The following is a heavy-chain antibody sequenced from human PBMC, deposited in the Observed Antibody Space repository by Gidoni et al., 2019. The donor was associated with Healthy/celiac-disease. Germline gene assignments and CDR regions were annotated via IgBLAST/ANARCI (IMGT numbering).Heavy chain of an antibody. CDR2: IWYDGSNK. CDR1: GFTFSSYG. J-gene: IGHJ4*02. D-gene: IGHD3-16*01. V-gene: IGHV3-33*01. CDR3: ARGNFGVITLWESNFDY. Sequence: QVQLVETGGGVVSPGRSLRLACAASGFTFSSYGMHWVRQAPGKGLVWVAVIWYDGSNKYYADSVKGRFTISRDNSKNTLYLQMNSLRAEDTAVYYCARGNFGVITLWESNFDYWGQGTLVTVSS.